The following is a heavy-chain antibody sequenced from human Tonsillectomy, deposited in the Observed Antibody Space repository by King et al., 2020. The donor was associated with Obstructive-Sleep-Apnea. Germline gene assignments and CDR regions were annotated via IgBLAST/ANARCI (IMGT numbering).Heavy chain of an antibody. V-gene: IGHV4-39*07. CDR1: GGSISGSSYY. CDR3: SREGKRYDRTTSGYVYAGFSHGMDV. CDR2: IYYSGST. J-gene: IGHJ6*02. D-gene: IGHD3-22*01. Sequence: LQLQESGPGLMKPSETLSLTCTVSGGSISGSSYYWGWIRQTPGKGLQWIGTIYYSGSTYYNPSLNSRLTILIHTSKKQFSLKLSSVTAADTAVYYCSREGKRYDRTTSGYVYAGFSHGMDVWGQGTTVTVSS.